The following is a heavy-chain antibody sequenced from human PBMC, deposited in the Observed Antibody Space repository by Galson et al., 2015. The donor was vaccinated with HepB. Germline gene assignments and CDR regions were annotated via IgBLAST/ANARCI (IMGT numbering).Heavy chain of an antibody. CDR1: GFTFSGYI. J-gene: IGHJ4*02. Sequence: SLRLSCAASGFTFSGYIMEWVRQAPGKGLEYVSAISSDGGDTYYADSVKGRFAISRDNSKNTLFLQMSSLRPEDTAVYYCVAYRNYAFDYWGQGTLVTVSS. V-gene: IGHV3-64D*06. CDR3: VAYRNYAFDY. CDR2: ISSDGGDT. D-gene: IGHD4-11*01.